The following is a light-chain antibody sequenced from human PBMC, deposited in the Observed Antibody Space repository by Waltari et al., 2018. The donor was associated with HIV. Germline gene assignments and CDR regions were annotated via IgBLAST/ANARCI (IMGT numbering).Light chain of an antibody. Sequence: DIQMTQPPSSVSAPVGDRVTTTCRASQGISSWLGWYQQKPGKAPKLLIYDASSLQSGVPSRFSGSGSGTDFTLTISSLQPEDFATYYCQQANSFPLTFGGGTKVEIK. CDR3: QQANSFPLT. CDR2: DAS. J-gene: IGKJ4*01. V-gene: IGKV1-12*01. CDR1: QGISSW.